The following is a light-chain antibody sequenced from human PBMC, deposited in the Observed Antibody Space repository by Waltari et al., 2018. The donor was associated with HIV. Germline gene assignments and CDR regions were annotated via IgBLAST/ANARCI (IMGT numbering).Light chain of an antibody. V-gene: IGLV1-40*01. CDR3: QSYDSSLGGSVV. Sequence: QSVLTQPPSVSGAPGQRVTISCAGNSSNIGAGYDVQWYQQLPGSPPKLLIFRNPNRPSGVPDRFSGSKSGTSASLVITGLQAEDESDYYCQSYDSSLGGSVVFGGGTKLTVL. J-gene: IGLJ2*01. CDR1: SSNIGAGYD. CDR2: RNP.